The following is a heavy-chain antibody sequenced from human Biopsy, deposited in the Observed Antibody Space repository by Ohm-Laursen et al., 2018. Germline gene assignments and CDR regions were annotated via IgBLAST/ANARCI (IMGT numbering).Heavy chain of an antibody. D-gene: IGHD6-25*01. CDR2: IWYDGSRQ. CDR3: ARDGAAGYGLDV. V-gene: IGHV3-33*01. CDR1: GFTFSSYG. Sequence: SLRLSCTAFGFTFSSYGMHWVRQAPGKGLEWVAVIWYDGSRQYYADSVKGRFTISRDNSKNTLYLQMNGLRAEDTAVYYCARDGAAGYGLDVWGQGTTVTVSS. J-gene: IGHJ6*02.